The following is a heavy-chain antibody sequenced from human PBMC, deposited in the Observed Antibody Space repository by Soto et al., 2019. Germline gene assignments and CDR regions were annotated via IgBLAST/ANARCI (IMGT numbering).Heavy chain of an antibody. D-gene: IGHD1-20*01. J-gene: IGHJ4*02. Sequence: ASVKVSCKASGGTFSSYAISWVRQAPGQGLEWMGRIIPILGIANYAQKFQGRVTITADKSTSTAYMELSSLRSEDTAVYYCASFQGITGTDYWGQGTLVTVSS. CDR3: ASFQGITGTDY. CDR2: IIPILGIA. CDR1: GGTFSSYA. V-gene: IGHV1-69*04.